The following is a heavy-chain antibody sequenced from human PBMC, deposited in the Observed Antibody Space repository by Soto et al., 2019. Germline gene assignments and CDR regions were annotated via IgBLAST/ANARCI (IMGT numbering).Heavy chain of an antibody. CDR2: IIPIFGTA. J-gene: IGHJ6*02. D-gene: IGHD6-13*01. CDR1: GGTFSSYA. V-gene: IGHV1-69*13. CDR3: ARTPDIAAADYYYYYGMDV. Sequence: GASVKVSCKASGGTFSSYAISWVRQAPGQGLEWMGGIIPIFGTANYAQKFQGRVTITADESTSTAYMELSSLRSEDTAVYNCARTPDIAAADYYYYYGMDVWGQGTTVTVSS.